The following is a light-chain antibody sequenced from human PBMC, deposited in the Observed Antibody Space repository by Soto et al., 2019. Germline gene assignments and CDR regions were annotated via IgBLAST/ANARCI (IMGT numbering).Light chain of an antibody. J-gene: IGLJ1*01. CDR2: SNY. Sequence: QSVLTQPPSASGTPGQRLTISCSGSSSNIGSKTVNWYQQLPGTAPKLLIYSNYQRPSGVPDRFSGSKSGTSASLAISGLQSEDEAEYYCSAWDASLNGYVFGTGTKLTVL. CDR1: SSNIGSKT. V-gene: IGLV1-44*01. CDR3: SAWDASLNGYV.